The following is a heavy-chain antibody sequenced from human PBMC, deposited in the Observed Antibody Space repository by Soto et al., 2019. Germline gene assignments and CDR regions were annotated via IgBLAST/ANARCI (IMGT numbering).Heavy chain of an antibody. J-gene: IGHJ6*02. V-gene: IGHV1-46*01. D-gene: IGHD6-13*01. Sequence: QMQLVQSGAEVKKPGASVKVSCKASGYTFTSYYIHWVRQAPGQGLEWMGIINPSGGITTYAQKYQVRLTMTGDTSTSTVYMVLSSLTAEDTAMYHCASSPAYGSSLYGIPPDLSHGMDVWGQGTTGTVSS. CDR2: INPSGGIT. CDR1: GYTFTSYY. CDR3: ASSPAYGSSLYGIPPDLSHGMDV.